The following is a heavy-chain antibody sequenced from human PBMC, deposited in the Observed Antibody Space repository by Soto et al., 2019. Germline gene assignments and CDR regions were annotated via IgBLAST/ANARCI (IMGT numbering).Heavy chain of an antibody. CDR1: GYSFTSYW. D-gene: IGHD2-8*01. V-gene: IGHV5-51*01. CDR3: AIFSTNSITREPLSF. J-gene: IGHJ4*02. Sequence: PGESLKISCKGSGYSFTSYWIGWVRQMPGKGLEWMGIIWPGDSDTTYSPSFQGQVTISADKSISTAYLQWSSLKASDTATYYCAIFSTNSITREPLSFWSQGTLVPVSS. CDR2: IWPGDSDT.